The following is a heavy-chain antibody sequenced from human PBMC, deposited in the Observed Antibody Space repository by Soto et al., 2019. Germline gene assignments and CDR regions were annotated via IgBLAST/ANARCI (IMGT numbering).Heavy chain of an antibody. D-gene: IGHD3-10*02. J-gene: IGHJ6*02. Sequence: QVQLVESGGGVVQPGRSLRLSCAASGFTFSSYAMHWVRQAPGKGLEWVAVISYDGSNKYYAESVKGRFTNSRENSKNKLYLQMNSLRAEDTAVYYCARDQGFGWHYGRDYYYYGMDVWGQGNTVTVSS. CDR2: ISYDGSNK. CDR3: ARDQGFGWHYGRDYYYYGMDV. V-gene: IGHV3-30-3*01. CDR1: GFTFSSYA.